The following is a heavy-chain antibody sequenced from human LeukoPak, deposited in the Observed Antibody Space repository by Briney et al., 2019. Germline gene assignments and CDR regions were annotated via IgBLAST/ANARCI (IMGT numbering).Heavy chain of an antibody. V-gene: IGHV4-59*01. J-gene: IGHJ5*02. CDR1: GGSISSYY. CDR3: ARGLTLLWSFEAFDP. D-gene: IGHD2-21*01. Sequence: SETLSLTCTVSGGSISSYYWSWIRQPPGKGLEWIGYIYYSGSTNYNPSLKSRVTISVDTSKNQFPLKLSSVTAADTAVYYCARGLTLLWSFEAFDPWGQGTLVTVSS. CDR2: IYYSGST.